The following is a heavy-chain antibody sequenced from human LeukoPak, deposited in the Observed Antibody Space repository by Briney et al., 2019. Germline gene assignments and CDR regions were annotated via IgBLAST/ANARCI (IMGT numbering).Heavy chain of an antibody. J-gene: IGHJ1*01. V-gene: IGHV4-34*01. Sequence: SETLSLTCAVYGGSFSGYYWSWIRQPPGKGLEWIGEINHSGSTNYNPSLKSRFAMSVDTSKNQFSLKLSSVTAADTAVYYCARAEGAHSAEYFQHWGQGTLVTVSS. CDR3: ARAEGAHSAEYFQH. CDR1: GGSFSGYY. D-gene: IGHD5-18*01. CDR2: INHSGST.